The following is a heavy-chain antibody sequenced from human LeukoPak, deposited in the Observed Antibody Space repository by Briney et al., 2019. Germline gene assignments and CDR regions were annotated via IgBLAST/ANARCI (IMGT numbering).Heavy chain of an antibody. Sequence: SETLSLTCNVSGSSISTYYWSWIRQPPGKGLEWIGYIYSSGTTNYNPSVRSRVTISTDTSKSQIALKLSSVSAADTAVYYCARSIGVSNWFDPWSQGTQVTVS. CDR1: GSSISTYY. J-gene: IGHJ5*02. CDR3: ARSIGVSNWFDP. V-gene: IGHV4-59*01. CDR2: IYSSGTT. D-gene: IGHD3-16*01.